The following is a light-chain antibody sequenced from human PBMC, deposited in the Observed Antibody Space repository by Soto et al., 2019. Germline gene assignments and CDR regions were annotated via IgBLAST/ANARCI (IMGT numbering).Light chain of an antibody. CDR2: EVR. J-gene: IGLJ1*01. CDR3: SSYTSSSTLYV. V-gene: IGLV2-14*01. Sequence: QSVLTQPASVSGSPGQSITISCTGTSSDVGGYNYVSWYQQHPGKAPKLMIYEVRNRPSGVSNRFSGSKSGNTASLTISGLQAEDEADYYCSSYTSSSTLYVFGTGSKVTGL. CDR1: SSDVGGYNY.